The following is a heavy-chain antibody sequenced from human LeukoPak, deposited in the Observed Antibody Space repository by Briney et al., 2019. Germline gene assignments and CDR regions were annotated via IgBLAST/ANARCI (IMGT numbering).Heavy chain of an antibody. J-gene: IGHJ4*02. Sequence: SETLSLTCTVSGGSISSYYWSWIRQPPGKGLEWIGYIYYSGSTDYNPSLKSRVTISVDTSKNQFSLKLSSVTAADTAVYYCARTRYYYNSRSYGAPYYFDYWGQGTLVTVSS. CDR1: GGSISSYY. V-gene: IGHV4-59*08. CDR3: ARTRYYYNSRSYGAPYYFDY. CDR2: IYYSGST. D-gene: IGHD3-10*01.